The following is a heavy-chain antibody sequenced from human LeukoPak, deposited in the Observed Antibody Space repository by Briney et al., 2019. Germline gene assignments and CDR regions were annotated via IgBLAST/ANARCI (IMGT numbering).Heavy chain of an antibody. J-gene: IGHJ4*02. D-gene: IGHD6-13*01. Sequence: PGGSLRLSCAASGFTFSSYGMHWVRQAPGKGLEWVAVIWYGGSNKYYADSVKGRFTISRDNSKNTLYLQMNSLRAEDTAVYYCAKSEVAAAPDYWGQGTLVTVSS. CDR2: IWYGGSNK. V-gene: IGHV3-33*06. CDR1: GFTFSSYG. CDR3: AKSEVAAAPDY.